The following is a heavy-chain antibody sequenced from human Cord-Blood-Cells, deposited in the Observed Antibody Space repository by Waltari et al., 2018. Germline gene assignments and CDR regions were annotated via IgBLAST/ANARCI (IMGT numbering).Heavy chain of an antibody. CDR3: ARHSSSWYFDY. CDR2: IYYSGST. CDR1: GGSISSSSYY. D-gene: IGHD6-13*01. Sequence: QLQLQESGPGLVKPSETLSLTCTVSGGSISSSSYYWGWIRQPPGKGLEWIGSIYYSGSTYYTPSLKSRVTISVDTSKNQFSLKLSSVTAADTAVYYCARHSSSWYFDYWGQGTLVTVSS. J-gene: IGHJ4*02. V-gene: IGHV4-39*01.